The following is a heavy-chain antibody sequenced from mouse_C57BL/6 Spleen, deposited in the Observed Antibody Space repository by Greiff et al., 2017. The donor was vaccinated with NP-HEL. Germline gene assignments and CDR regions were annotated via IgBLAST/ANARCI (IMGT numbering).Heavy chain of an antibody. CDR2: ISDGGSYT. CDR1: GFTFSSYG. D-gene: IGHD2-1*01. CDR3: ARGLIYYGNPWFAY. V-gene: IGHV5-4*01. J-gene: IGHJ3*01. Sequence: EVQVVESGGDLVKPGGSLKLSCAASGFTFSSYGMSWVRQTPDKRLEWVATISDGGSYTYYPDNVKGRFTISRDNAKNNLYLQMSHLKSEDTAMYYCARGLIYYGNPWFAYWGQGTLVTVSA.